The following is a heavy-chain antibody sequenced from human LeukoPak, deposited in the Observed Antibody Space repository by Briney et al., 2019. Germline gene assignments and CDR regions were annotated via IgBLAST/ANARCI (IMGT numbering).Heavy chain of an antibody. V-gene: IGHV4-34*01. J-gene: IGHJ5*02. CDR1: GGSFSGYY. D-gene: IGHD3-10*01. Sequence: SETLSLTCAVYGGSFSGYYWSWIRQPPGKGLEWIGEINHSGSTNYNPSLKSRVTISVDTSKNQFSLKLSSVTAADTAVYYCARGNTVRGVIIVMARVNWFDPWGQGTLVTVSS. CDR3: ARGNTVRGVIIVMARVNWFDP. CDR2: INHSGST.